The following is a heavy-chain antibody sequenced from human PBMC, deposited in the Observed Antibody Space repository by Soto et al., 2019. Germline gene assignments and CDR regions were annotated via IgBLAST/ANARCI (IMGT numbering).Heavy chain of an antibody. Sequence: EVQLVESGGGLVQPGGSLRLSCAASGFTFSSYSMNWVRQAPGKGLEWVSYISSSSSTIYYADSVKGRFTISRDTPKNSRYLQMNSLRDEDTAVYYCARYWGARGIDYWGQGNLVTVSS. CDR3: ARYWGARGIDY. CDR2: ISSSSSTI. CDR1: GFTFSSYS. V-gene: IGHV3-48*02. D-gene: IGHD3-16*01. J-gene: IGHJ4*02.